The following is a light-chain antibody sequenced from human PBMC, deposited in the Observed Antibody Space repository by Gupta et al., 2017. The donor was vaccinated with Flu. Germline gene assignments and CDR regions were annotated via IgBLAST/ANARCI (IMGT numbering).Light chain of an antibody. V-gene: IGKV2-30*01. Sequence: ISCRSSQSLVYSYGNTVLHWFQQRPGQAPRRLIYLVSHRESGVPDRFSGSGSGTEFTLKISRVEAEDVGIYFCMQGAHWPWAFGQGTKVEI. CDR2: LVS. J-gene: IGKJ1*01. CDR1: QSLVYSYGNTV. CDR3: MQGAHWPWA.